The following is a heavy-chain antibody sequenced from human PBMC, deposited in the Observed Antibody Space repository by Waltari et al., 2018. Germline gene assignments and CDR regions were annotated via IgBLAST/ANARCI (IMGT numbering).Heavy chain of an antibody. V-gene: IGHV1-18*01. Sequence: QVHLVQSGAGVKKPGASVAFSCMASGYTFTIHCLSWVLLAPGPAVWWMGWVRAYKGNRNYEQKLHGSVTMNTDTATSRVYMELRSVRSDDTVVYYCARDRNPDDYDSSGYYYGIDYWGQGTLVTVSS. CDR3: ARDRNPDDYDSSGYYYGIDY. J-gene: IGHJ4*02. CDR2: VRAYKGNR. CDR1: GYTFTIHC. D-gene: IGHD3-22*01.